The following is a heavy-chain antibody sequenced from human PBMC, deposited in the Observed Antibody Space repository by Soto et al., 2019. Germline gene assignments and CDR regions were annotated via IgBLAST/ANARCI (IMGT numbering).Heavy chain of an antibody. J-gene: IGHJ5*02. Sequence: SETLSLTCAVSGGSISSDGYDWSWIRQHPGKGLEWIGYIYYSGSTYYNPSLKSRVTISVDTSKNQFSLKLSSVTAADTAVYNCARVSDCSGGSCYSNWFDPWGQGALVTVSS. CDR1: GGSISSDGYD. CDR2: IYYSGST. V-gene: IGHV4-31*11. D-gene: IGHD2-15*01. CDR3: ARVSDCSGGSCYSNWFDP.